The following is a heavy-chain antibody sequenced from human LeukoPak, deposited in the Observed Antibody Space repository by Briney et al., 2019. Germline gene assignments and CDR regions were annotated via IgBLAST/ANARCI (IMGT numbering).Heavy chain of an antibody. CDR2: ISSSGSYL. J-gene: IGHJ4*02. V-gene: IGHV3-21*01. CDR1: GFTFSGYT. D-gene: IGHD1-26*01. Sequence: AGGSLRLSCAVSGFTFSGYTMNWVRQTPGRGLAWVSSISSSGSYLSYADSVKGRFTISRDNVRNSLYLKMNSRRAEDTPVYYCARGAQTGSYQSDHPFDYWGQGTLVTVSS. CDR3: ARGAQTGSYQSDHPFDY.